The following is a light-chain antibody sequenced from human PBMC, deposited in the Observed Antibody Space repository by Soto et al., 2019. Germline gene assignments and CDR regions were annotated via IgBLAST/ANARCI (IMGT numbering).Light chain of an antibody. CDR1: QSVSSY. J-gene: IGKJ1*01. CDR3: QQYNNWPWT. V-gene: IGKV3-11*01. Sequence: EIVLTQSPATLSLSPGERATVSCRASQSVSSYLAWYQQKPGQAPRLLIYDASNRATGIPARFSGSGSGTDFTLTISSLEPEDFAVYYCQQYNNWPWTFGQGTKVDIK. CDR2: DAS.